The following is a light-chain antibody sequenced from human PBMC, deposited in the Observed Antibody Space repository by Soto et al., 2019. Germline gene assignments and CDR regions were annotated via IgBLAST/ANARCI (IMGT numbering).Light chain of an antibody. CDR2: EGS. J-gene: IGLJ2*01. CDR1: SSDVGSYNL. Sequence: QSALTQPASVSGSPGQSITISCTGTSSDVGSYNLVSWYQQHPGKAPKLMIYEGSKRPSGVSNRFSGSKSGKTASLTSSGLQAEDEADYYCCSYAGSSTYVVFGGGTKLTVL. V-gene: IGLV2-23*01. CDR3: CSYAGSSTYVV.